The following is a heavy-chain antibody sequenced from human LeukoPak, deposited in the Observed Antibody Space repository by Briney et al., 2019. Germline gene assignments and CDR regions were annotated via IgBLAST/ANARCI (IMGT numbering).Heavy chain of an antibody. Sequence: GGSLRLSCAASGFTFSNYGMSWVRQAPGKGLEWVSTISGSGDTTYYADSVKGRFTISRDNSKNTLYLQMNSLRAEDTAVYYCAKDRLAATNWFDPWGQGTLVTVSS. J-gene: IGHJ5*02. CDR3: AKDRLAATNWFDP. CDR2: ISGSGDTT. D-gene: IGHD6-13*01. CDR1: GFTFSNYG. V-gene: IGHV3-23*01.